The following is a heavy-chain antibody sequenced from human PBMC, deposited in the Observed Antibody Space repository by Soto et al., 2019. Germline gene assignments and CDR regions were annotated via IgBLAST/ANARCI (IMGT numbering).Heavy chain of an antibody. J-gene: IGHJ4*02. V-gene: IGHV3-23*01. CDR3: AKDRSSGWYRPDAFDY. Sequence: HPAGSLRLSCAASGFTFGSHAMSWVRQAPGKGLEWVSAISGSGGSTNYADSVKGRFTISRDNSKNTVYLQMSSLRVDDTAVYYCAKDRSSGWYRPDAFDYWGQGILVTVSS. D-gene: IGHD6-19*01. CDR1: GFTFGSHA. CDR2: ISGSGGST.